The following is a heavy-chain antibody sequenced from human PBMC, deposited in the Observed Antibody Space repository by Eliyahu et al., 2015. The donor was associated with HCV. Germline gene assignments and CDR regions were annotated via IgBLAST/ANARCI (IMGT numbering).Heavy chain of an antibody. CDR1: GXSIXTYY. Sequence: QVQLQESGPGLVKPSETLSLTCTVSGXSIXTYYWSWIRQPPGKGLEWIGYIHYSGSTNYNPPLKSRVTISLDTSKNQFSLNLTSVTAADTAMYYCASGGGGIAVTGTGGWFDPWGQGTLVTVSS. V-gene: IGHV4-59*01. CDR2: IHYSGST. D-gene: IGHD6-19*01. J-gene: IGHJ5*02. CDR3: ASGGGGIAVTGTGGWFDP.